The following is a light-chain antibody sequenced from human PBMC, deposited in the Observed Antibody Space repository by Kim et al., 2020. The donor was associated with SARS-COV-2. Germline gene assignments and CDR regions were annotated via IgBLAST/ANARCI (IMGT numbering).Light chain of an antibody. V-gene: IGKV1-39*01. CDR3: QQSSTSPLT. CDR2: TAS. J-gene: IGKJ4*01. CDR1: QSINNY. Sequence: VAVDDRVTITCRASQSINNYLNLYQQKPGKAPNLLVYTASNLQSGVPSRFSGSGSGTDFTLTISSLQPEDFAAYYCQQSSTSPLTYGGGTKLDIK.